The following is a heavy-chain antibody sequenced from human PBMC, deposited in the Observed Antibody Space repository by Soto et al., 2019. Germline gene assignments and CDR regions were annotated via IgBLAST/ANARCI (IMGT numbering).Heavy chain of an antibody. CDR3: AHSPEWEPQYYFDY. D-gene: IGHD1-26*01. J-gene: IGHJ4*02. Sequence: QITLKESGPTLVKPTQPLTLTCTFSGFSLSTSGVGVGWIRQPPGKALEWLALIYWNDDKRYSPSLKSRLTITKDTSKNQVVLTMTNMDPVDTATYYCAHSPEWEPQYYFDYWGQGTLVTVSS. CDR2: IYWNDDK. CDR1: GFSLSTSGVG. V-gene: IGHV2-5*01.